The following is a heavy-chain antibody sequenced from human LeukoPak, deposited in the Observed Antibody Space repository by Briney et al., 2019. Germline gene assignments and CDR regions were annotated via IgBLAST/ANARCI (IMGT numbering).Heavy chain of an antibody. CDR3: ARGDEWELAVDF. CDR2: IKPNGGDT. V-gene: IGHV1-2*02. CDR1: GYSFSGYY. Sequence: ASVKVSCKASGYSFSGYYINWVRHAPGQGLEWMGWIKPNGGDTNYPQKFRGRITMTRDTSISTVYMELKSLTSDDTAVYYCARGDEWELAVDFWGQGTLITVSS. D-gene: IGHD1-26*01. J-gene: IGHJ4*02.